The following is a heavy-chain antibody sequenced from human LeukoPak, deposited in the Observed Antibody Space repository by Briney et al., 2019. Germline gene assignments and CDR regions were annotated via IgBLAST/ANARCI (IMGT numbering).Heavy chain of an antibody. CDR2: ISGSGGST. CDR1: GFTFSSYA. CDR3: AKGGFYGDYGEDY. V-gene: IGHV3-23*01. Sequence: GGSLRLSCAASGFTFSSYAMSWVRQAPGKGLEWVSAISGSGGSTYYADSVKGRFTISRDNSKNTLYLQMDSLRAEDTAVYYCAKGGFYGDYGEDYWGQGTLVTVSS. J-gene: IGHJ4*02. D-gene: IGHD4-17*01.